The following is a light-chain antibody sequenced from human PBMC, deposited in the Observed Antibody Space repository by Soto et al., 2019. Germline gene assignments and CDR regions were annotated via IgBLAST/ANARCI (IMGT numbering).Light chain of an antibody. V-gene: IGKV1-9*01. CDR2: SAS. CDR3: QQLNSYPFT. J-gene: IGKJ3*01. Sequence: QLTQSPSSLSASVGDRVTITCRASQGISSYLAWYQQKPGKAPNLLIYSASTLQSGVPSRFRGRGSGTDFTLTSSSLQPEDFATYYCQQLNSYPFTFGPGTKVDIK. CDR1: QGISSY.